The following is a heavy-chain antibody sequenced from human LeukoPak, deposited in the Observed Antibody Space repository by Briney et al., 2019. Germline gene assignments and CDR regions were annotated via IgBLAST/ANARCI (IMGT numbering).Heavy chain of an antibody. D-gene: IGHD6-19*01. CDR3: ALLAVASDFDY. V-gene: IGHV3-48*03. Sequence: PGGSLRLSCAASGFTFSSYEMNWVRQAPGKGLEWVANIGYSGRTIYYADSVKGRFTISRDNAKNSLYLQMNSLRVEDTAVYYCALLAVASDFDYWGQEALVTVSP. CDR1: GFTFSSYE. J-gene: IGHJ4*02. CDR2: IGYSGRTI.